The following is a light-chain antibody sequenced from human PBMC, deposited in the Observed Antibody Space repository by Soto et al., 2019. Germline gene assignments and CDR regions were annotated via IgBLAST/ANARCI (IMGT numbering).Light chain of an antibody. J-gene: IGLJ2*01. CDR3: SSYAGSNNSPVV. Sequence: QSALTQPPSASGSPGQSVTISCTGTSSDVGGYNYVSWYQQHPGKAPKLMIYEVSKRPSGVPDRLSGSKSGNTASLTVSGLQAEDEADYFCSSYAGSNNSPVVFGGGTKLTVL. CDR1: SSDVGGYNY. V-gene: IGLV2-8*01. CDR2: EVS.